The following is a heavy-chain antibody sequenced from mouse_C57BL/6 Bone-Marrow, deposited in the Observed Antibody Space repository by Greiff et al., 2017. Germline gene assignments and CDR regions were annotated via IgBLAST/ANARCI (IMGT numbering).Heavy chain of an antibody. J-gene: IGHJ3*01. CDR3: ARDGSSYQFAY. CDR2: IDPEDGDT. D-gene: IGHD1-1*01. Sequence: VQLQQSGAELVKPGASVKLSCTASGFNIKDYYMHWVKQRTEQGLEWIGRIDPEDGDTKYAPKFQGKATITADTSSNTAYLQLSSLTSEDAAVYYCARDGSSYQFAYWGQGTLVTVSA. V-gene: IGHV14-2*01. CDR1: GFNIKDYY.